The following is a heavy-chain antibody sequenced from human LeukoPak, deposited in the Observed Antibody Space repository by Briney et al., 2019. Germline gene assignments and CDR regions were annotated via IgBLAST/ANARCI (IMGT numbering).Heavy chain of an antibody. J-gene: IGHJ4*02. CDR2: INHSGST. CDR3: ATYSNSSGFDY. D-gene: IGHD6-6*01. CDR1: GGSFSGYC. V-gene: IGHV4-34*01. Sequence: PSETLSLTCAVYGGSFSGYCWSWIRQPPGKGLEWIGEINHSGSTNYNPSLKSQVTISVDTSMNQFSVKLSSVTAADTAVYYCATYSNSSGFDYWGQGTLVTVSS.